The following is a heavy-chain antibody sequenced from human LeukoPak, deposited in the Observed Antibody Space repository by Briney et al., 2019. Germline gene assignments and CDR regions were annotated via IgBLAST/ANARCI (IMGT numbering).Heavy chain of an antibody. V-gene: IGHV3-23*01. D-gene: IGHD3-10*01. J-gene: IGHJ5*02. CDR1: GFTIRNHV. CDR3: ATDWTLRGVPTFFDP. Sequence: GGSLRLSCEASGFTIRNHVMTWVRQAPGKGPEWVASESGSGHNTCYSESVRGRFAISRDNSKNTLFLQMNSLRVEDTAVYYCATDWTLRGVPTFFDPWGQGTVVSVSS. CDR2: ESGSGHNT.